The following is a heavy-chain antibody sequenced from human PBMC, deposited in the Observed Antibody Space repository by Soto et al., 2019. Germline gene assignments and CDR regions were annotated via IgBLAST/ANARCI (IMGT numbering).Heavy chain of an antibody. CDR1: GGSISSSNW. V-gene: IGHV4-4*02. J-gene: IGHJ4*02. Sequence: SETLSLTCAVSGGSISSSNWWSWVRQPPGRGLEWIGFIYYAGSTNYDPSLKSRVTMSVDTSKNQFSLKLTSVNAADTAVYYCTRGGDAYKNGHWGQGTLVTSPQ. CDR3: TRGGDAYKNGH. CDR2: IYYAGST. D-gene: IGHD2-21*01.